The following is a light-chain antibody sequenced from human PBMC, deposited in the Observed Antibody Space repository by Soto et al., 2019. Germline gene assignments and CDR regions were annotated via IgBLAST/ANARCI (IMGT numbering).Light chain of an antibody. V-gene: IGKV1-5*01. CDR1: QTISSW. J-gene: IGKJ1*01. Sequence: DIQMTQSPSTLSGSVGDRVTITCRASQTISSWLAWYQQKPGKAPKLLIYDASSLESGVPSRFSGSGSGTEFTLTISSLQPDDCATYYGQHYNSYSEAFGQGTKVDIK. CDR2: DAS. CDR3: QHYNSYSEA.